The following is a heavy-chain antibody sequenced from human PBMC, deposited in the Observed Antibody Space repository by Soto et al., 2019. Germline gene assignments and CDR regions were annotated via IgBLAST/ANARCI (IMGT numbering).Heavy chain of an antibody. CDR3: ARGHQFSFIVVQAAIEWFDP. Sequence: PSETLSLTCTVSGGSISSGGCYWSWNRQHPGKGLEWIGYIYYSGSTYYNPSLKSRVTISVNTSKNQFSLKLSSVTAADTAVYYCARGHQFSFIVVQAAIEWFDPWGQGPLFTSPQ. V-gene: IGHV4-31*03. J-gene: IGHJ5*02. CDR2: IYYSGST. CDR1: GGSISSGGCY. D-gene: IGHD2-2*01.